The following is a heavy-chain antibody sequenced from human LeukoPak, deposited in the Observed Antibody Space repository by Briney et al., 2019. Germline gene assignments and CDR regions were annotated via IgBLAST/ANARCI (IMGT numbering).Heavy chain of an antibody. CDR1: GGTFSSYA. V-gene: IGHV1-69*04. J-gene: IGHJ4*02. CDR2: IIPILGIA. D-gene: IGHD3-22*01. Sequence: SVKVSCKASGGTFSSYAISWVRQAPGQGLEWMGRIIPILGIANYAQKFQGRVTITADKSTGTAYMELSSLRSEDTAVYYCARAYYDSSADTFDYWGQGTLVTVSS. CDR3: ARAYYDSSADTFDY.